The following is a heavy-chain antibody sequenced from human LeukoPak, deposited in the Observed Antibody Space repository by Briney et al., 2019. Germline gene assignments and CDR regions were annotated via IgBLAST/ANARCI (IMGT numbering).Heavy chain of an antibody. Sequence: PGGSLRLSCAASGFTFSSYWMSWVRQAPGKGLEWVANIKQDGSEKYYVDSVKGRFTISRDNAKNSLYLQMNSPRAEDTAVYYCARVRGGSYPVRYYFDYWGQGTLVTVSS. CDR1: GFTFSSYW. J-gene: IGHJ4*02. CDR3: ARVRGGSYPVRYYFDY. D-gene: IGHD3-16*02. CDR2: IKQDGSEK. V-gene: IGHV3-7*01.